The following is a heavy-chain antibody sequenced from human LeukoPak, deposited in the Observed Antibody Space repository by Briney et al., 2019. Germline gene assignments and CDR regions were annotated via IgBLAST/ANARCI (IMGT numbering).Heavy chain of an antibody. V-gene: IGHV3-64*01. D-gene: IGHD1-26*01. CDR3: AGENSGSYVV. Sequence: PGGSLRLSCAASGFTFSSYAMHWVRQAPGKGLEYVSAISSNGGSTYYANSVKGRFTISRDNSKNTLYLQMGSLRAEDMAVYYCAGENSGSYVVWGQGTLVTVSS. CDR2: ISSNGGST. J-gene: IGHJ4*02. CDR1: GFTFSSYA.